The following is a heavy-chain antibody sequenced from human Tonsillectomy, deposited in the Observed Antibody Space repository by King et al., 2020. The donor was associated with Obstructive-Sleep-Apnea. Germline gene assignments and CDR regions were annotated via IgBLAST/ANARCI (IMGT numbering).Heavy chain of an antibody. CDR1: GFTFSSYS. D-gene: IGHD3-22*01. J-gene: IGHJ2*01. Sequence: VQLVESGGGLVKPGGSLRLSCAASGFTFSSYSMNWVRQAPGKGLEWVSSISSISSYIYYADSVKGRFTISIDNAKNSLYLQMNSLRAEDTAVYYCARKADSSGYLRDWYFDLWGRGTLVTVSS. CDR3: ARKADSSGYLRDWYFDL. V-gene: IGHV3-21*01. CDR2: ISSISSYI.